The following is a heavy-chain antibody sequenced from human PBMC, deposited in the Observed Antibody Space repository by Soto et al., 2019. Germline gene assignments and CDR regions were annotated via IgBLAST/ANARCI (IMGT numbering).Heavy chain of an antibody. CDR2: ISGSGGST. J-gene: IGHJ4*02. V-gene: IGHV3-23*01. CDR3: AKAGFGRYCSSTSCVHFDY. D-gene: IGHD2-2*01. CDR1: GFTFTTYA. Sequence: EVQVLESGGGLVQPGGSLRLSCVASGFTFTTYAMTWVRQAPGKGLEWVSIISGSGGSTHYADCLKGRFIISRDNYKNTFYRPMTGMRAKDTAVYYCAKAGFGRYCSSTSCVHFDYWGQGTLVTVSS.